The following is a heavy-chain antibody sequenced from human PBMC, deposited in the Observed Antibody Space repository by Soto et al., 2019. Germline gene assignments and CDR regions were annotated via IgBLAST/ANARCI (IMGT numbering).Heavy chain of an antibody. D-gene: IGHD6-19*01. V-gene: IGHV3-30*18. CDR2: ISYDGSNK. CDR3: AKERSPRLGGIAVAVKY. J-gene: IGHJ4*02. Sequence: QVQLVESGGGVVQPGRSLRLSCAASGFTFSSYGMHWVRQAPGKGLEWVAVISYDGSNKYYADSVKGRFTISRDNSKNQLSLQMNRLRDENTAMYYCAKERSPRLGGIAVAVKYWGQGTMVTVSS. CDR1: GFTFSSYG.